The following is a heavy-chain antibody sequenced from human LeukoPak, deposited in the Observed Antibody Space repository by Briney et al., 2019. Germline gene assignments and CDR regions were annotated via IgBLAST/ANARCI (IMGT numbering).Heavy chain of an antibody. V-gene: IGHV1-2*02. CDR2: INPNSGGT. J-gene: IGHJ3*02. CDR1: GCTFTVYY. CDR3: ARDYYDSSGYYKAFDI. Sequence: ASVKVSCKASGCTFTVYYIHWVRHAPGQGLEWMGWINPNSGGTNYAQNFQGRVTMTRDTSISTAYMELSRLSSDDTAVYYCARDYYDSSGYYKAFDIWGQGTMVTVSS. D-gene: IGHD3-22*01.